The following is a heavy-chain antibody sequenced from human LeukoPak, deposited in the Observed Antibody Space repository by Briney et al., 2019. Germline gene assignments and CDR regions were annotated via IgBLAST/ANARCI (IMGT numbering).Heavy chain of an antibody. V-gene: IGHV4-59*01. D-gene: IGHD6-13*01. J-gene: IGHJ4*02. CDR3: ASVSRQLASYFDY. Sequence: SETLSLTCTVSGGSISSYYWSWIRQPPGKGLEWIGYIYYSGSTNYNPSLKSRVTISVDTSKNQFSLKLSSVTAADTAVYYCASVSRQLASYFDYWGQGTLVTVSS. CDR2: IYYSGST. CDR1: GGSISSYY.